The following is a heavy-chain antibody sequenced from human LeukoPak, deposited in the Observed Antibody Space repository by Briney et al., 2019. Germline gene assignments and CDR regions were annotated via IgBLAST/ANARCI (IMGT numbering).Heavy chain of an antibody. Sequence: GGSLRLSCAASGFTFSRYAMTWVRQAPGQGLEWVAVISYDGSNKYYADSVKGRFTISRDNSKNTLYLQMNSLRAEDTAVYYCATSSIAARRYYYYYYMDVWGKGTTVTVSS. D-gene: IGHD6-6*01. CDR1: GFTFSRYA. CDR3: ATSSIAARRYYYYYYMDV. V-gene: IGHV3-30*04. CDR2: ISYDGSNK. J-gene: IGHJ6*03.